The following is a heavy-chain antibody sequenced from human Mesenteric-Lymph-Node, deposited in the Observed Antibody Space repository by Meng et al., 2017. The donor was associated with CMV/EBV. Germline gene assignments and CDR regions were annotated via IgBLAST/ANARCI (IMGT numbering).Heavy chain of an antibody. V-gene: IGHV1-8*01. CDR3: ARGSEGGGEFFDY. J-gene: IGHJ4*02. D-gene: IGHD3-16*01. CDR1: GYTFTSCQ. CDR2: MSPSDGNT. Sequence: RASGYTFTSCQIQRGLQATGQGLEWMGWMSPSDGNTAYAQTFQGRVTMTRDTSISTAYMELSSLTSDDTAVYYCARGSEGGGEFFDYWGQGTLVTVSS.